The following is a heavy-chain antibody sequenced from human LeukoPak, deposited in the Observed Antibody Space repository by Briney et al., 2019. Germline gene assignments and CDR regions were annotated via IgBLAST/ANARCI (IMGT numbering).Heavy chain of an antibody. CDR2: IYHSGGT. Sequence: PSETLSLTCTVSGYSISSGYYWGWIRQPPGEGLEWIGSIYHSGGTYYNPSLKSRVTIPVDTSKNQFSLDLSSVTAADTAVYFCARNEGFAGVPAAGTGWFDPLGQGTLVPVSS. CDR1: GYSISSGYY. D-gene: IGHD6-13*01. V-gene: IGHV4-38-2*02. J-gene: IGHJ5*02. CDR3: ARNEGFAGVPAAGTGWFDP.